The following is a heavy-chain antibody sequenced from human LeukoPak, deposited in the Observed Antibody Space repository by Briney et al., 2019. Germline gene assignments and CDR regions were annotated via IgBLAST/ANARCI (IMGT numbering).Heavy chain of an antibody. CDR2: IIPIFGTA. V-gene: IGHV1-69*05. D-gene: IGHD3-22*01. CDR1: GGTFSSHA. Sequence: SVKVSCKASGGTFSSHAISWVRQAPGQGLEWMGGIIPIFGTANYAQKFQGRVTITTDESTSTAYMELSSLRSEDTAVYYCATYYDSSGYLGYFDYWGQGTLVTVSS. CDR3: ATYYDSSGYLGYFDY. J-gene: IGHJ4*02.